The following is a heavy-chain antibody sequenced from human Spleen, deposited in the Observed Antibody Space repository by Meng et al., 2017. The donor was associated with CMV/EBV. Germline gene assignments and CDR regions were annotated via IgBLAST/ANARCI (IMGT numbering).Heavy chain of an antibody. D-gene: IGHD1-26*01. V-gene: IGHV3-30*04. J-gene: IGHJ4*02. CDR2: ISYDGSNK. CDR1: GFSFSSDA. CDR3: ARVNSGGATTYYYFDY. Sequence: SGFSFSSDAMHWVRQAPGKGLEWVAVISYDGSNKYYADSVKGRFTISRDNSKNTLYLQMNSLRAEDTAVYYCARVNSGGATTYYYFDYWGQGTLVTVSS.